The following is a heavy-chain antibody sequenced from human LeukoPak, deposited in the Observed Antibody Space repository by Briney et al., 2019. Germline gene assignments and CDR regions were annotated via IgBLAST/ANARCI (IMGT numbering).Heavy chain of an antibody. J-gene: IGHJ4*02. D-gene: IGHD6-13*01. CDR1: GFTVSSNY. Sequence: PGGSLRLSCAASGFTVSSNYMSWVRQAPWKGLEWVSVIYSGGNTYYADSVKGRFTISRDNSKNTLYLQMNSLRAEDTAVYYCARFRQQSVLGLDYWGQGTLVTVSS. V-gene: IGHV3-66*01. CDR3: ARFRQQSVLGLDY. CDR2: IYSGGNT.